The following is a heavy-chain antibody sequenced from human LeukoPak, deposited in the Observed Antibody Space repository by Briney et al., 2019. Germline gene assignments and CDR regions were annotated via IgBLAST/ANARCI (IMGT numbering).Heavy chain of an antibody. V-gene: IGHV3-7*03. Sequence: GGSLRLSCAASGFTFTTYWMSWVRQPPGKGLEWVANIKQDGTEKYYVDSVKGRFTISRDNSKNTLYLQMNSLRAEDTAVYYCAKADCSSTSCPIWFDPWGQGTLVTVSS. D-gene: IGHD2-2*01. CDR1: GFTFTTYW. CDR2: IKQDGTEK. CDR3: AKADCSSTSCPIWFDP. J-gene: IGHJ5*02.